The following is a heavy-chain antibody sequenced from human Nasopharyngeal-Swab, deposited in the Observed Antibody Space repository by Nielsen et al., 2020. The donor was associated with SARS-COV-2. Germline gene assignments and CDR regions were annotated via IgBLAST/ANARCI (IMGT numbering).Heavy chain of an antibody. V-gene: IGHV3-23*01. CDR3: AKDEDSSPSQRGY. J-gene: IGHJ4*02. CDR1: GFSFSTYA. CDR2: ISGSGGDT. Sequence: GESLKISCAASGFSFSTYAMSWVRQAPGKGLEWVSAISGSGGDTYYADSVKGRFTISRDNSKNTLYLRMNSLRAEDTAVYYCAKDEDSSPSQRGYWGQGTLVTVSS. D-gene: IGHD6-6*01.